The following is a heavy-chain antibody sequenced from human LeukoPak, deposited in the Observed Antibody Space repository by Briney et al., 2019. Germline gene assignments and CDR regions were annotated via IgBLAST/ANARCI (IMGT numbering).Heavy chain of an antibody. CDR2: IYYSGST. CDR1: GGSISSYY. V-gene: IGHV4-59*12. D-gene: IGHD3-22*01. CDR3: ARDLPSDLRVSGYLSGYFDY. J-gene: IGHJ4*02. Sequence: SETLSLTCTVSGGSISSYYWSWIRQPPGKGLEWIGSIYYSGSTYYNPSLKSRVTISVDTSKNQFSLKLSSVTAADTVVYYCARDLPSDLRVSGYLSGYFDYWGQGTLVTVSS.